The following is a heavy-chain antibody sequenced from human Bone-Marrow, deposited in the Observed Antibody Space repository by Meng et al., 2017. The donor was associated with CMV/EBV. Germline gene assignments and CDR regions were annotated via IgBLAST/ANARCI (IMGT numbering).Heavy chain of an antibody. D-gene: IGHD1-1*01. CDR1: GGSISSYY. J-gene: IGHJ4*02. V-gene: IGHV4-59*01. CDR3: AGTGTNGQFDY. Sequence: GSLRLSCTVSGGSISSYYWSWIRQPPGKGLEWIGYIYYSGSTNYNPSLRSRVTISVDTSKNQFSLKLSSVTAADTAVYYCAGTGTNGQFDYWGQRTLVTVSS. CDR2: IYYSGST.